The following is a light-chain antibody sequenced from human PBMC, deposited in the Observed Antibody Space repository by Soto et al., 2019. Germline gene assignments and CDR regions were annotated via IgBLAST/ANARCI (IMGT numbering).Light chain of an antibody. V-gene: IGKV1-5*03. CDR1: QSIRSW. Sequence: DIQMTQSPSTLSASVGDRVTITCRASQSIRSWLAWYQQKPGKATNLLIYQASNLKSGVPSRFSGSGSGTEYTLTISSLQPDDFATYYFQQYNSYPWTFGLGTKVEI. J-gene: IGKJ1*01. CDR2: QAS. CDR3: QQYNSYPWT.